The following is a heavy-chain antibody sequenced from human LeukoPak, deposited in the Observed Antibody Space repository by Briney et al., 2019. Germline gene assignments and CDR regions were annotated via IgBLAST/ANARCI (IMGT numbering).Heavy chain of an antibody. CDR1: GGSVSSGSYY. CDR2: IYYSGST. Sequence: SETLSLTCTVSGGSVSSGSYYWSWIREPPGKGLEWIGYIYYSGSTNYNPSLKSRVTISVDTSKNQFSLKLSSVTAADTAVYYCARDPRIAAAGTFWFDPWGQGTLVTVSS. V-gene: IGHV4-61*01. J-gene: IGHJ5*02. D-gene: IGHD6-13*01. CDR3: ARDPRIAAAGTFWFDP.